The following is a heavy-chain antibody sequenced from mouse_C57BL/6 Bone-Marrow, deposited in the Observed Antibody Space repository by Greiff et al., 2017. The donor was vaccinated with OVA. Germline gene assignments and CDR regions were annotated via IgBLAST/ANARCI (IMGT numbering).Heavy chain of an antibody. Sequence: VQLQQSGPVLARPGASVKMSCKTSGYTFTSYWMHWVKQRPGQGLEWRGAIYPGNSDTSYNQKFKGKAKLTAVTSASTAYMELSSLTNEDSAVYYCTRKGLTTVVADYWGQGTTLTVSS. CDR3: TRKGLTTVVADY. J-gene: IGHJ2*01. CDR2: IYPGNSDT. D-gene: IGHD1-1*01. CDR1: GYTFTSYW. V-gene: IGHV1-5*01.